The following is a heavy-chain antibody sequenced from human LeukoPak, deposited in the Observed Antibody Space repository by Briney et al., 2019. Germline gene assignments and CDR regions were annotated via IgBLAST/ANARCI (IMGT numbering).Heavy chain of an antibody. D-gene: IGHD2-2*01. J-gene: IGHJ4*02. Sequence: GGSLRLSCAASGFTFSSYEMNWVRQAPGKGLEWVSYISSSSSYIYYADSVKGRFTISRDNAKNSLYLQMNSLRAEDTAVYYCARSEGYCSSTSCFSPIDYWGQGTLVTVSS. V-gene: IGHV3-21*05. CDR1: GFTFSSYE. CDR3: ARSEGYCSSTSCFSPIDY. CDR2: ISSSSSYI.